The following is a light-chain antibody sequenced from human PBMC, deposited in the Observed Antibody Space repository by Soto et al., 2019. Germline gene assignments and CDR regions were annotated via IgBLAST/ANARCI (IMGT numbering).Light chain of an antibody. CDR2: GAS. CDR1: QSVNNNY. CDR3: QQYASSPHT. V-gene: IGKV3-20*01. Sequence: EIVLTQSPGTLSLSPGERATLSCRASQSVNNNYVAWFHQRPGQPPRLLIYGASSRATGIPDRFSGSGSATDFTLSISRLEPEDFAVYFCQQYASSPHTFGQGTKLEIK. J-gene: IGKJ2*01.